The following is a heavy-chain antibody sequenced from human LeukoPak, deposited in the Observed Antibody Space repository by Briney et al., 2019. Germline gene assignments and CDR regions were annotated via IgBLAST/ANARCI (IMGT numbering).Heavy chain of an antibody. J-gene: IGHJ6*03. CDR1: GGSISSHY. CDR2: ISNSGST. Sequence: PAETLSLTCTVSGGSISSHYWTWIRQSPVKGLEWIGDISNSGSTSYNPSLKSRVTISIDTSKNQFSLKLSSVTAADTAVYYCGRDALVGYFSYYYMDVWGKGTTVTVSS. CDR3: GRDALVGYFSYYYMDV. D-gene: IGHD2-15*01. V-gene: IGHV4-59*11.